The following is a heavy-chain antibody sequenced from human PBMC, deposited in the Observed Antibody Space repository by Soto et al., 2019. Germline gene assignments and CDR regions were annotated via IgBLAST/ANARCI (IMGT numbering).Heavy chain of an antibody. Sequence: SETLSLTCTISGGSISGYYWTWIRQPPGKGLEWIGYIYYSGSTNYNPSLKSRVTISVDTSKNQFSLKLSSVTAADTAVYYCAGGAVAYWFDPWGQGTLVTVSS. CDR3: AGGAVAYWFDP. V-gene: IGHV4-59*01. CDR1: GGSISGYY. D-gene: IGHD6-19*01. J-gene: IGHJ5*02. CDR2: IYYSGST.